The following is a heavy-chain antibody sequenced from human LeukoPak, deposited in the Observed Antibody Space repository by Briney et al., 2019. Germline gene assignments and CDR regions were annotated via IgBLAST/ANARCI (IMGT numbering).Heavy chain of an antibody. D-gene: IGHD1-26*01. CDR1: GFSFSNYG. Sequence: GGSLRLSCAASGFSFSNYGMSWVRQAPGKGLEWVSAISGSGGSTYYADSVKGRFTISRDNSKNTLYLQMNSLRAEDTAVYYCAKDGDYSGSLRYFDYWGQGTLVTVSS. V-gene: IGHV3-23*01. CDR2: ISGSGGST. CDR3: AKDGDYSGSLRYFDY. J-gene: IGHJ4*02.